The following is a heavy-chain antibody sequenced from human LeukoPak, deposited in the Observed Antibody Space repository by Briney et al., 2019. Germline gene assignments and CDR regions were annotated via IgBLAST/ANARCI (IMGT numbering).Heavy chain of an antibody. V-gene: IGHV4-38-2*02. CDR2: IYHSGST. CDR1: GYSISSGYY. CDR3: ARGGGDFWSGRLSR. Sequence: SETLSLTCTVSGYSISSGYYWGWIRQPPGKGLEWIGSIYHSGSTYYNPSLKSRVTISVDTSKNQFSLKLSSVTAADTAVYYCARGGGDFWSGRLSRWGQGTLVTVSS. J-gene: IGHJ4*02. D-gene: IGHD3-3*01.